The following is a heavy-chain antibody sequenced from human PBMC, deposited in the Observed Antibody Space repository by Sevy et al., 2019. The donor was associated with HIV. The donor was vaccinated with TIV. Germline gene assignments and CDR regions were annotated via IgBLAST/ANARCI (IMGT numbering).Heavy chain of an antibody. CDR1: GVTFSSYA. Sequence: GGSLRLSCAASGVTFSSYAIHWVRQAPGKGLEWVAVISNDGSKKNHAESMKGRFTISRDNSKNTLYLEMSSLRPEDTAVYYCAHSSGLYGYYYGMDVWGQGTTVTVSS. CDR2: ISNDGSKK. V-gene: IGHV3-30*03. CDR3: AHSSGLYGYYYGMDV. J-gene: IGHJ6*02. D-gene: IGHD1-26*01.